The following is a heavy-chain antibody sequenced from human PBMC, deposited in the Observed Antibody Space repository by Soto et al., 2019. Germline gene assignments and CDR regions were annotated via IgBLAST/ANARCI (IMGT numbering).Heavy chain of an antibody. CDR3: AREGPAPYYYYGMDV. CDR2: ISGYNGNT. CDR1: GYSFTTYG. V-gene: IGHV1-18*01. Sequence: QVQLVQSRGEVKKPGASVKVSCKTTGYSFTTYGISWVRQAPGQGLEWMGWISGYNGNTNYAQHLQGRVTMTTDTSTSTAYMELRSLRSDDTAVYYCAREGPAPYYYYGMDVWGQGSTVTVSS. J-gene: IGHJ6*02.